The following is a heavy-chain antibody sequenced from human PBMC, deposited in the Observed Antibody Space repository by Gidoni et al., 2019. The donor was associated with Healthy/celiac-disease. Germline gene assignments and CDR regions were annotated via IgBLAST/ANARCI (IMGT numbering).Heavy chain of an antibody. CDR1: GVPFSSYA. CDR3: AKAESITIFGVSYYYDMDV. CDR2: FTAIFDAA. Sequence: VQLVQSGAEVKKPGSSVKVSCKASGVPFSSYAICWVRQAPGQGLAWLGGFTAIFDAANNEQNVQGRITSTTDETASTDYMELSRLKCEETDVYYCAKAESITIFGVSYYYDMDVWGQGTTVTVSS. D-gene: IGHD3-3*01. V-gene: IGHV1-69*01. J-gene: IGHJ6*02.